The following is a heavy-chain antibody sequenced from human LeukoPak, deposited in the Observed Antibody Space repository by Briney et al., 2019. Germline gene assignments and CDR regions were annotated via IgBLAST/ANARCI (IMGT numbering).Heavy chain of an antibody. D-gene: IGHD1-26*01. Sequence: PGRSLRLSCATSGFSLGDYAMHWVRQAPGKGLEGVSGINWNSGKINYADSVKGRFTISRDNAKNYLYLQMNSLRAEDTAFYYCAKDDFSGSRFDYWGQGTLVTVSS. CDR3: AKDDFSGSRFDY. J-gene: IGHJ4*02. CDR2: INWNSGKI. CDR1: GFSLGDYA. V-gene: IGHV3-9*01.